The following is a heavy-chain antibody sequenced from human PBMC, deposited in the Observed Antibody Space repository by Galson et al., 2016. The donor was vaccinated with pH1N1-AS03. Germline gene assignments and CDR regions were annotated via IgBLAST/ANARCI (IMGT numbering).Heavy chain of an antibody. Sequence: SLRLSCAASGYTLSTSGIHWVRQTPDKGLEWVAFLGHDRSLIQYAEKVKGRFTISRDNAENSLYLQMNSLRDEDTAVYYCARPKNGGNSQVNVFDLWGQGTMVTVSS. D-gene: IGHD4-23*01. CDR2: LGHDRSLI. V-gene: IGHV3-33*01. CDR1: GYTLSTSG. CDR3: ARPKNGGNSQVNVFDL. J-gene: IGHJ3*01.